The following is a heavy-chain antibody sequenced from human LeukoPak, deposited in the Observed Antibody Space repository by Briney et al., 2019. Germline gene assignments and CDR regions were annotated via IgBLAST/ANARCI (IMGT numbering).Heavy chain of an antibody. J-gene: IGHJ4*02. CDR1: GGSVSSSSFY. V-gene: IGHV4-39*01. CDR3: ARQGITYGYLSYFDY. CDR2: IYYSGST. D-gene: IGHD5-18*01. Sequence: SETLSLTCTVSGGSVSSSSFYWGWIRQPPGMGLEWIGTIYYSGSTYYNSSLKSRVIIAVDTSKNQFSLKLSSLTAADTAVYYCARQGITYGYLSYFDYWGQGTLVSVSS.